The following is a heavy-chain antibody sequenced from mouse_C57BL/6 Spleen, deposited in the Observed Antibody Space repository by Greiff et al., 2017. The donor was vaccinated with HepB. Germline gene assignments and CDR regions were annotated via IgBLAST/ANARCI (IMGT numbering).Heavy chain of an antibody. D-gene: IGHD2-4*01. V-gene: IGHV3-6*01. Sequence: VQLKESGPGLVKPSQSLSLTCSVTGYSITSGYYWNWIRQFPGNKLEWMGYISYDGSNNYNPSLKNRISITRDTSKNQFFLKLNSVTTEDTATYYCARGGYYDYQFAYWGQGTLVTVSA. CDR1: GYSITSGYY. CDR2: ISYDGSN. J-gene: IGHJ3*01. CDR3: ARGGYYDYQFAY.